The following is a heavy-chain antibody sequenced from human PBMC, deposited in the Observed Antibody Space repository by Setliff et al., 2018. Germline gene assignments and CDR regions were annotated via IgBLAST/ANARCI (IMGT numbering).Heavy chain of an antibody. J-gene: IGHJ4*02. V-gene: IGHV7-4-1*02. Sequence: ASVKVSCKASGYTFTSYDINWVRQATGQGLEWMGWINTNTGNPTYAQGFTGRFVFSLDTSVSTAYLQISSLKAEDTAVYYCARAPIVVVTAPDYWGQGTLVTVSS. CDR3: ARAPIVVVTAPDY. CDR2: INTNTGNP. CDR1: GYTFTSYD. D-gene: IGHD2-21*02.